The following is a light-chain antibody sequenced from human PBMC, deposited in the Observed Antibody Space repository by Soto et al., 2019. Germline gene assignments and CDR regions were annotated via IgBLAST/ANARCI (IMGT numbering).Light chain of an antibody. Sequence: QSVLTQPPSASGTPGQRVIISCSGSYSNIGSNYVYWYQQLPGTAPKLLIYRNDQRPSGVPDRFSGSKSGTSASLAISGRRSEDEADYYCATWDDIVRGVFGGGTKLTVL. CDR2: RND. V-gene: IGLV1-47*01. CDR1: YSNIGSNY. J-gene: IGLJ2*01. CDR3: ATWDDIVRGV.